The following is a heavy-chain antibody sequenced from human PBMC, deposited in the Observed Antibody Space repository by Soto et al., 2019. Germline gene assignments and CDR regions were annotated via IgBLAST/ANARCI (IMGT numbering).Heavy chain of an antibody. Sequence: PGGSLRLSCAASGFNVNTDHMNWVRQTPGKGLEWVSFIYNGESTHYADTVKGRFTISSDKSKNTLYLQMNSLRVEDTAVYYCARDGRGLGKLSLFEDWGQGTLVTVSS. CDR2: IYNGEST. D-gene: IGHD3-16*01. J-gene: IGHJ4*02. CDR3: ARDGRGLGKLSLFED. CDR1: GFNVNTDH. V-gene: IGHV3-53*01.